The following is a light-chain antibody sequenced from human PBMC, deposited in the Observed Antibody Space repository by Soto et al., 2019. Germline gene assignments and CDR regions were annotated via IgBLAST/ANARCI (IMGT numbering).Light chain of an antibody. J-gene: IGKJ1*01. CDR2: GAS. V-gene: IGKV3-20*01. CDR1: QTVLNNY. Sequence: EIVLTQSPGTLSLSPGERATLSCRASQTVLNNYLTWYQQKPGQAPRSXIFGASIRATGIPDRFSGSGSGTEFTLTISRLEPEDFEVYYCQQYGSSPTTFGQGTKVDIK. CDR3: QQYGSSPTT.